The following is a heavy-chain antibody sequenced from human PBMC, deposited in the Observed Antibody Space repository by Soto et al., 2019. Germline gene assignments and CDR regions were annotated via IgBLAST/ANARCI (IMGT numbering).Heavy chain of an antibody. D-gene: IGHD2-15*01. CDR1: GFTFSSYW. V-gene: IGHV3-7*01. J-gene: IGHJ6*03. Sequence: GSLRLSCAASGFTFSSYWMSWVRQAPGKGLEWVANIKQDGSEKYYVDSVKGRFTISRDNAKNSLYLQMNSLRAEDTAVYYCARSWGYCSGGSCPMDVWGKGTTVTVSS. CDR2: IKQDGSEK. CDR3: ARSWGYCSGGSCPMDV.